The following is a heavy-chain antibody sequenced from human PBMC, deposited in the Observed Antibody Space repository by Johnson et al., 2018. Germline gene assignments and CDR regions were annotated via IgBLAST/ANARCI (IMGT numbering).Heavy chain of an antibody. V-gene: IGHV4-59*01. CDR1: GGSISGYY. D-gene: IGHD3-22*01. J-gene: IGHJ1*01. CDR3: ARYGSSSGYVHH. CDR2: IYHSGST. Sequence: QVQLQESGPGLVKPSETLSLTCTVSGGSISGYYWSWIRQPPGKRLEWLGYIYHSGSTKYNPSLNRRVTMSVDASKNQGPLQLNSVTAADTAVYYCARYGSSSGYVHHWGQGTLVTVSS.